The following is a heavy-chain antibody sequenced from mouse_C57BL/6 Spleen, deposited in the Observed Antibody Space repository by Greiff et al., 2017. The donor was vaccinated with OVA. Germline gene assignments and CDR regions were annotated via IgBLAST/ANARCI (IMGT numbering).Heavy chain of an antibody. V-gene: IGHV1-64*01. CDR2: IHPNSGST. CDR3: ARGLGRYAMDY. D-gene: IGHD4-1*01. Sequence: QVQLQQPGAELVKPGASVKLSCKASGYTFTSYWMHWVKQRPGQGLEWIGMIHPNSGSTNYNEKFKSKATMTVDKSSSTAYMQLSSLTSEDSAVYYCARGLGRYAMDYWGQGTSVTVSS. CDR1: GYTFTSYW. J-gene: IGHJ4*01.